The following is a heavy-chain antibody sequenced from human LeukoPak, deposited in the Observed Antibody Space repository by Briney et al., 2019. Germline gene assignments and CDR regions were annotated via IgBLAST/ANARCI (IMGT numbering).Heavy chain of an antibody. D-gene: IGHD3-10*01. J-gene: IGHJ4*02. CDR1: GGTFSSYA. Sequence: SVKVSCKASGGTFSSYAISWVRQAPGQGLEWMGRIIPIFGTANYAQKFQGRVTMTTDTSTSTAYMELRSLRSDDTAVYYCARDLGNIARITMVRGVPPDYWGQGTLVTVSS. V-gene: IGHV1-69*05. CDR3: ARDLGNIARITMVRGVPPDY. CDR2: IIPIFGTA.